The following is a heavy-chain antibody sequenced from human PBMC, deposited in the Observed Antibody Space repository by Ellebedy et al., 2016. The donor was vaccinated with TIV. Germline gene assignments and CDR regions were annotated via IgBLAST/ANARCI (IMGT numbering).Heavy chain of an antibody. J-gene: IGHJ4*02. CDR2: IIPIFGTA. Sequence: AASVKVSCKASGGTFSSYAISWVRQAPGQGLEWMGGIIPIFGTANYAQKFQGRVTITADESTSTAYMELSSLRSEDTAVYYCARGNYDSSGYYVYWGQGTLVTVSS. D-gene: IGHD3-22*01. V-gene: IGHV1-69*13. CDR1: GGTFSSYA. CDR3: ARGNYDSSGYYVY.